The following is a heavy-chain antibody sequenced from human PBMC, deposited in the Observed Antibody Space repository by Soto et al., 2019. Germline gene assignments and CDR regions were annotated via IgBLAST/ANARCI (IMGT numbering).Heavy chain of an antibody. D-gene: IGHD4-4*01. CDR3: ARHGKLYDNSNVFDN. V-gene: IGHV5-51*01. CDR1: GYSFTSYW. J-gene: IGHJ4*02. CDR2: IWPDDSDT. Sequence: PGESLKISCKGSGYSFTSYWIGWVRQMPGKGLEWMGIIWPDDSDTRYSPSFQGQVTISADKSINTAYVRWSSLKASDTAMYYCARHGKLYDNSNVFDNWGQGTPVTVS.